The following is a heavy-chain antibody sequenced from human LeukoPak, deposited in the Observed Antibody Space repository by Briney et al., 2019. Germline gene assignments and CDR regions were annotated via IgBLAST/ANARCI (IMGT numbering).Heavy chain of an antibody. CDR3: AFRGYSHGYLDY. J-gene: IGHJ4*02. V-gene: IGHV3-21*01. CDR1: GFTFSSYS. D-gene: IGHD5-18*01. CDR2: ISSSSSYI. Sequence: GGSLRLSCAASGFTFSSYSMNWVRQAPGKGLEWVSSISSSSSYIYYADSVKGRFTISRDNAKNSLYLQMNSLRAEDTAVYYCAFRGYSHGYLDYWGQGTLVTVSS.